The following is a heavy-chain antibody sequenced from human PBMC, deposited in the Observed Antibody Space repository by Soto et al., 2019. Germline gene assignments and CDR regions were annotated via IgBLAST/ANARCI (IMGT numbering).Heavy chain of an antibody. J-gene: IGHJ4*02. CDR2: IKSKLDGETI. Sequence: EGQLVESGGGLVKPGGSLRLSCAASGFTFSNVWMNWVRQAPGKGLEWVGRIKSKLDGETIDYAAPVKGRFTISRDDSQNMLYLQMNSLKTEDTGVYYCTPRALKYNSDWYELSDWGQGTLVTVSS. D-gene: IGHD6-19*01. V-gene: IGHV3-15*07. CDR3: TPRALKYNSDWYELSD. CDR1: GFTFSNVW.